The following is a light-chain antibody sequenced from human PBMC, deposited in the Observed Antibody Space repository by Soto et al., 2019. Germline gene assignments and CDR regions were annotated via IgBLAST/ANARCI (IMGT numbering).Light chain of an antibody. CDR3: QQYNNWPRT. Sequence: EIFLTQSPATLSLSPGERATLSCMASQSVRSDLVWYQQKPGQAPRLLIYGASTRATAIPARYSGSGSGTEFNLTISSLQSEDFAVYYCQQYNNWPRTFGQGTKVDIK. J-gene: IGKJ1*01. CDR2: GAS. CDR1: QSVRSD. V-gene: IGKV3-15*01.